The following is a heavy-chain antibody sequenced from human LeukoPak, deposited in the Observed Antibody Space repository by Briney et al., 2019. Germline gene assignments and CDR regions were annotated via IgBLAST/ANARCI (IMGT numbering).Heavy chain of an antibody. D-gene: IGHD6-6*01. CDR1: GGSFSGYY. CDR2: INHSGST. J-gene: IGHJ4*02. V-gene: IGHV4-34*01. CDR3: ARLVGAARLNY. Sequence: SETLSLTCAVNGGSFSGYYWSWIRQPPGKGLEWIGEINHSGSTNYNPSLKSRVTISVDTSKNQFSLKLSSVTAADTAVYYCARLVGAARLNYWGQGTLVTVSS.